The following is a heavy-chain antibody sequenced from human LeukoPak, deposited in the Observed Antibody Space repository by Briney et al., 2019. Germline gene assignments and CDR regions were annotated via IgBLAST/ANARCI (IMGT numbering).Heavy chain of an antibody. Sequence: PGGSLRLSCAASGFTFSSYSMNWVRQAPGKGLEWVSSISSSSSYIYYADSVKGRFTISRDNAKNSPYLQMNSLRAEDTAVYYCARVRKGSNVDDYWGQGTLVTVSS. J-gene: IGHJ4*02. V-gene: IGHV3-21*01. CDR3: ARVRKGSNVDDY. CDR2: ISSSSSYI. D-gene: IGHD1-14*01. CDR1: GFTFSSYS.